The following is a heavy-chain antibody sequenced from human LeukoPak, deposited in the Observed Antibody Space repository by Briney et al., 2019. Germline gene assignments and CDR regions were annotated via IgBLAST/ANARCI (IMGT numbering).Heavy chain of an antibody. Sequence: GGSLRLSCAASGFTVSSNYMNWVRQAPGKGLEWVSVIYSGGYTNYADSVKGRFTVSRDNSKNTLYLQMNSLRAEDTAVYYCARASTLGAARQLDYWGQGTLVTVSS. CDR1: GFTVSSNY. V-gene: IGHV3-66*01. CDR2: IYSGGYT. J-gene: IGHJ4*02. D-gene: IGHD6-6*01. CDR3: ARASTLGAARQLDY.